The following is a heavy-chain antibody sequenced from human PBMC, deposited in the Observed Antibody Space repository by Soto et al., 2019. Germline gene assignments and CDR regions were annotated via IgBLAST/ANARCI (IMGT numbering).Heavy chain of an antibody. CDR1: GGTFSSYA. Sequence: ASVKVSCKASGGTFSSYAISWVRQAPGQGLEWMGGIIPIFGTANYAQKFQGRVTITADESTSTAYMELSSLRSEDTAVYYCARDRHAGSYWAFDIWGQGTMVTVSS. D-gene: IGHD1-26*01. V-gene: IGHV1-69*13. CDR2: IIPIFGTA. J-gene: IGHJ3*02. CDR3: ARDRHAGSYWAFDI.